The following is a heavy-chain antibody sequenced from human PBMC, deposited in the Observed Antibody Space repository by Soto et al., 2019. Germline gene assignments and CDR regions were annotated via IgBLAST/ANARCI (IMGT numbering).Heavy chain of an antibody. Sequence: PVLPKQVSCKGAGYSFTSYWSAWVLQMPGTGLEWMGIINPRDSKTRYSPSFQGRVTISADKSVRMAYLQWDTLKASDTAIYYCARRVDYDMLTGYHGSLPFDPWLQGTVVTVSS. J-gene: IGHJ5*02. CDR2: INPRDSKT. V-gene: IGHV5-51*01. CDR3: ARRVDYDMLTGYHGSLPFDP. CDR1: GYSFTSYW. D-gene: IGHD3-9*01.